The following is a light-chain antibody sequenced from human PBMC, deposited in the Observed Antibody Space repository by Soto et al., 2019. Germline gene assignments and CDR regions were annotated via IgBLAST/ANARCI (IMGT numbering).Light chain of an antibody. CDR2: DAS. V-gene: IGKV1-33*01. J-gene: IGKJ5*01. CDR3: QQYDSHLLIT. CDR1: QDIKYY. Sequence: DIQMTQSPFSVSASVGDSVTITCQASQDIKYYLNWYQQKPGKAPKLLIYDASKLETGVPSRFSGSGSGTDFTFTISSLQADDFGTYYCQQYDSHLLITFGQGTRLEIK.